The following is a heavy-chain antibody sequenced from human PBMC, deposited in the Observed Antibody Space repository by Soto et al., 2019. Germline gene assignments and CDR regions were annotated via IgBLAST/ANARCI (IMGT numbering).Heavy chain of an antibody. CDR3: ANLGGWYSFDY. J-gene: IGHJ4*02. CDR2: ISYDGSNK. D-gene: IGHD6-19*01. Sequence: QVPLVESGGGVVQPGRSLRLSCAASGFTFSSYGMHWVRQAPGKGLEWVAVISYDGSNKYYADSVKGRFTISRDNSKNTLYLQMNSLRAEDTAVYYCANLGGWYSFDYWGQGTLVTVSS. CDR1: GFTFSSYG. V-gene: IGHV3-30*18.